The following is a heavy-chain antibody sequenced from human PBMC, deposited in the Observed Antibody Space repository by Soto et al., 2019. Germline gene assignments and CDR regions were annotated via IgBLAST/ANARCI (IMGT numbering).Heavy chain of an antibody. J-gene: IGHJ5*02. CDR1: GGTFSSYA. CDR2: IIPIFGTA. Sequence: QVQLVQSGAEVKKPGSSVKVSCKASGGTFSSYAISWVRQAPGQGLEWMGGIIPIFGTANYAQKFQGRVTNTADESTSTAYMGVNSLRSEDTGVYYWAKTIDRKPDDLWGQGNLVNVSS. V-gene: IGHV1-69*12. CDR3: AKTIDRKPDDL.